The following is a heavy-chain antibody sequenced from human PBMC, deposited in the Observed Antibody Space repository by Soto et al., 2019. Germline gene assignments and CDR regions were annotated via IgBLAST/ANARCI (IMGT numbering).Heavy chain of an antibody. CDR1: GYTFTSYA. J-gene: IGHJ6*02. CDR2: INAGNGNT. Sequence: ASVKVSCKAAGYTFTSYAMHLVRQAPGQRLEWMGWINAGNGNTKYSQKFQGRVTITRDTSASTAYMELSSLRSEDTAVYYCARSSRSAKGYCISTSCFYGMDVWGQGTTVTVS. CDR3: ARSSRSAKGYCISTSCFYGMDV. V-gene: IGHV1-3*01. D-gene: IGHD2-2*01.